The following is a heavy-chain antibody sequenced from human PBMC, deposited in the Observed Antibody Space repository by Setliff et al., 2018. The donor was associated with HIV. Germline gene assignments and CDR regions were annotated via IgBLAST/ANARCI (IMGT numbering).Heavy chain of an antibody. D-gene: IGHD1-7*01. Sequence: PSESLSLTCAVYGGSFSDYYWSWIRQPPGKGLEWIGEINHSGSTNYNPSLKRRVTISVDTSKNQFSLKLNSVTAADTAVYYCARVRLELRQYWFYSWGQGSPVTVSS. J-gene: IGHJ5*01. CDR3: ARVRLELRQYWFYS. CDR2: INHSGST. CDR1: GGSFSDYY. V-gene: IGHV4-34*01.